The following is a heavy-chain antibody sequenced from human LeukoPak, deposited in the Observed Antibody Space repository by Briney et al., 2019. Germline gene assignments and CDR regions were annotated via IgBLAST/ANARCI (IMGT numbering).Heavy chain of an antibody. CDR2: INHSGST. V-gene: IGHV4-34*01. D-gene: IGHD6-13*01. CDR3: ARAFLGAAATLDAFDI. Sequence: SETLSLTCAVYGGSFSGYYWSWIRQPPGKGLEWIGEINHSGSTNYNPSLKSRVTISVDTSKNQFSLKLSSVTAADTAVYYCARAFLGAAATLDAFDIWGQGTMVTVSS. J-gene: IGHJ3*02. CDR1: GGSFSGYY.